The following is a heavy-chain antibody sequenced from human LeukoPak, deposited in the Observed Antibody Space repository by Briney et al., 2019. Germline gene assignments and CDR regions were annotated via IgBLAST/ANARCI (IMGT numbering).Heavy chain of an antibody. D-gene: IGHD5-18*01. Sequence: PSETLSLTCTVSGGSISSSSYYWGWIRQPPGKGLEWIGSIYYSGSTYYNPSLKSRVTISVDTSKNQFSLKLSSVTAADTAVYYCVMYGYELDYWGQGTLVTVSS. J-gene: IGHJ4*02. V-gene: IGHV4-39*07. CDR1: GGSISSSSYY. CDR3: VMYGYELDY. CDR2: IYYSGST.